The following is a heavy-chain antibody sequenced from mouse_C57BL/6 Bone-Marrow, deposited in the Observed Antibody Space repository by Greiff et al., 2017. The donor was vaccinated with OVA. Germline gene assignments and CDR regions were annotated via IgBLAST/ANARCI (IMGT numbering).Heavy chain of an antibody. Sequence: VQLKQSGPELVKPGASVKISCKASGYTFTDYYMNWVKQSHGKSLEWIGDINPNNGGTSYNQKFKGKATLTVDKSSSTAYMELRSLTSEDSAVYYCASANWDYFDYWGQGTTLTVSS. CDR1: GYTFTDYY. D-gene: IGHD4-1*01. CDR2: INPNNGGT. J-gene: IGHJ2*01. CDR3: ASANWDYFDY. V-gene: IGHV1-26*01.